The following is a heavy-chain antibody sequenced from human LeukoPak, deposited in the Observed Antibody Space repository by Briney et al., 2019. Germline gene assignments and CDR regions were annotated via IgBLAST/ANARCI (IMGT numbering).Heavy chain of an antibody. D-gene: IGHD3-22*01. CDR3: ARLVYYDSSCYPD. J-gene: IGHJ4*02. CDR1: GGSISSYY. Sequence: PSETLSLTCTVSGGSISSYYWSWIRQPPGKGLEWIGYIYYSGSTNYNPSLKSRVTISVDTSKNQFSLKLSSVTAADTAVYYCARLVYYDSSCYPDWGQGTLVTVPS. CDR2: IYYSGST. V-gene: IGHV4-59*08.